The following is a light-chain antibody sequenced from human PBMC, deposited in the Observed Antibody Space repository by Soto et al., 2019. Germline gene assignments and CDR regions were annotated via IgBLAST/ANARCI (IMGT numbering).Light chain of an antibody. CDR3: QQYDSSTIT. CDR2: GAS. V-gene: IGKV3-20*01. J-gene: IGKJ5*01. CDR1: QSVSSSY. Sequence: EIVMTQSPATLSVSPGERATLSCRVSQSVSSSYLAWYQQKPGQAPSIXIYGASRRDTGIPDRFSGSGSGTEFTLTISRLEPEDFAVYYCQQYDSSTITFGQGTRLENK.